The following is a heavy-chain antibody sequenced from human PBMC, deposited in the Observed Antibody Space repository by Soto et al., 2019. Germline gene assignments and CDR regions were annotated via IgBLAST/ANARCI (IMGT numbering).Heavy chain of an antibody. V-gene: IGHV3-21*01. D-gene: IGHD2-2*01. CDR1: GFAFNNYG. CDR2: ISKSDYT. Sequence: GGSLRLSCTVSGFAFNNYGINWVRQAPGKGLEWVSSISKSDYTYYSDSVKGRFAISRDNAKSSVSLQMNTLRVEDTAVYYCAREDSIIIPAVSDFWGQGTLVTV. J-gene: IGHJ4*02. CDR3: AREDSIIIPAVSDF.